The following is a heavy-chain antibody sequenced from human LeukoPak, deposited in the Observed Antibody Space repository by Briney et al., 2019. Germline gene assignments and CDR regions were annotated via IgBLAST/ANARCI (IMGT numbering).Heavy chain of an antibody. CDR2: ISSSSSYI. J-gene: IGHJ4*02. CDR3: ARDHTDYDFWSGYPSHVYFDY. V-gene: IGHV3-21*01. CDR1: GFTFSSYS. Sequence: PGGSLRLSCAASGFTFSSYSTNWVRQAPGKGLEWVSSISSSSSYIYYADSVKGRFTISRDNAKNSLYLQMNSLRAEDTAVYYCARDHTDYDFWSGYPSHVYFDYWGQGTLVTVSS. D-gene: IGHD3-3*01.